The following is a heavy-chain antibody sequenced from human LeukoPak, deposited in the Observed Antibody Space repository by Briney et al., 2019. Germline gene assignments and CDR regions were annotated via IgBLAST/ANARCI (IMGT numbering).Heavy chain of an antibody. D-gene: IGHD3-10*01. CDR3: ARAVGDYGSESYHFDY. J-gene: IGHJ4*02. Sequence: GGSLRLSCAASGFTVSSNCMSWVRQAPGKGLEWVSAISGSGGSTYYADSVKGRFTISRDNSKSTLYLQMNSLRAEDTAVYYCARAVGDYGSESYHFDYWGQGTLVTVSS. CDR1: GFTVSSNC. CDR2: ISGSGGST. V-gene: IGHV3-23*01.